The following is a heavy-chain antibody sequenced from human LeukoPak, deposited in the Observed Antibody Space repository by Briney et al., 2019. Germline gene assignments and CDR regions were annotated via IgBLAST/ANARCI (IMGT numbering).Heavy chain of an antibody. J-gene: IGHJ4*02. Sequence: ASVKVSCKASGYTFTSYGISWVRQAPGQGLEWMGWISAYNGKTNYAQKLQGRVTMTTDTSTSTAYMELRSLRSDDTAVHYCAREAIYYDSSGYYDFDYWGQGTLVTVSS. CDR3: AREAIYYDSSGYYDFDY. CDR2: ISAYNGKT. D-gene: IGHD3-22*01. V-gene: IGHV1-18*01. CDR1: GYTFTSYG.